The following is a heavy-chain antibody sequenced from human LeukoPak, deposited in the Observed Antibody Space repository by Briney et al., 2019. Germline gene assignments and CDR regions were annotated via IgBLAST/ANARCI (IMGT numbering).Heavy chain of an antibody. CDR3: ASGREYCSGGSCYSSDDAFDI. CDR2: INPNSGGT. Sequence: ASVKVSCKASGYTFTGYYMHWVRQAPGQGLEWMGWINPNSGGTNYAQKFQGRVTMTRDTSISTAYMGLSRLRSDGTGVYYCASGREYCSGGSCYSSDDAFDIWGQGTMVTVSS. V-gene: IGHV1-2*02. J-gene: IGHJ3*02. D-gene: IGHD2-15*01. CDR1: GYTFTGYY.